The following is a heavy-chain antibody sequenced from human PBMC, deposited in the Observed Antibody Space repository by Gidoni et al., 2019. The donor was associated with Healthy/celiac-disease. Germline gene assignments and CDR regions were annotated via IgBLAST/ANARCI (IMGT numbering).Heavy chain of an antibody. CDR3: ATGGGNSSSWYDYYYYMDV. D-gene: IGHD6-13*01. CDR2: FDPEDGET. V-gene: IGHV1-24*01. Sequence: LEWMGGFDPEDGETIYAQKFQGRVTMTEDTSTDTAYMELSSLRSEDTAVYYCATGGGNSSSWYDYYYYMDVWGKGTTVTVSS. J-gene: IGHJ6*03.